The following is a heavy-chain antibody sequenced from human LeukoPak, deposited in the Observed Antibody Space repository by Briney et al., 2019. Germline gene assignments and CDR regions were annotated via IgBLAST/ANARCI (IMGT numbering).Heavy chain of an antibody. CDR1: GFTFSSYS. D-gene: IGHD3-16*01. CDR2: ISVSSRNVI. V-gene: IGHV3-48*04. CDR3: AQDFGPRLYAFDV. J-gene: IGHJ3*01. Sequence: GGSLRLSCAASGFTFSSYSMNWVRQAPGKGLEWLSYISVSSRNVIDYADSVKGRFTISRDDAKNSLYLQMTSLRAEDTAVYYCAQDFGPRLYAFDVWGQATMITVSS.